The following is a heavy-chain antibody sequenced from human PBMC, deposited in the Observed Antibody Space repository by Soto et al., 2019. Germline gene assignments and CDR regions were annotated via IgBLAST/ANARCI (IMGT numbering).Heavy chain of an antibody. CDR2: IKSKTDGGTT. V-gene: IGHV3-15*01. Sequence: GSLRLSCAASGFTFSNAWMSWVRQAPGKGLEWVGRIKSKTDGGTTDYAAPVKGRFTISRDDSKNTLYLQMNSLKTEDTAVYYCTTGNPDKYLHRDCSGGSCSRYYYYGMDVWGQGTTVTVSS. CDR1: GFTFSNAW. D-gene: IGHD2-15*01. CDR3: TTGNPDKYLHRDCSGGSCSRYYYYGMDV. J-gene: IGHJ6*02.